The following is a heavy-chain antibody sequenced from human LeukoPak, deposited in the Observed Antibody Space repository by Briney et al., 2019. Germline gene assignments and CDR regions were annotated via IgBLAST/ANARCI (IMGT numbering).Heavy chain of an antibody. J-gene: IGHJ4*02. CDR2: IYYTGST. Sequence: PSETLSLTCTVCGGSMSTGDYYWSWIRQPPGKGLEWIGYIYYTGSTYYNPSLKSRVTISVDTSKNQFSLKLSSVTAADTAVYYCARGDFAYYFDYWGQGTLVTVSS. CDR1: GGSMSTGDYY. CDR3: ARGDFAYYFDY. V-gene: IGHV4-30-4*08.